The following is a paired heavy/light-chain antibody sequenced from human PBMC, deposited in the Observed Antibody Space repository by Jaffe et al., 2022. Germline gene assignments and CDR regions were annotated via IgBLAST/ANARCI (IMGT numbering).Light chain of an antibody. CDR2: DAS. J-gene: IGKJ4*01. CDR1: QGISSA. V-gene: IGKV1D-13*01. Sequence: AIQLTQSPSSLSASVGDRVTITCRASQGISSALAWYQQKPGKAPKLLIYDASSLESGVPSRFSGSGSGTDFTLTISSLQPEDFATYYCQQFNNYLFTFGGGTKVEIK. CDR3: QQFNNYLFT.
Heavy chain of an antibody. CDR2: ISSSSSTI. J-gene: IGHJ4*02. Sequence: EVQLVESGGGLVQPGGSLRLSCAASGFTFSSYSMNWVRQAPGKGLEWVSYISSSSSTIYYADSVKGRFTISRDNAKNSLYLQMNSLRAEDTAVYYCARSRLYGDYVSPFFGYWGQGTLVTVSS. CDR3: ARSRLYGDYVSPFFGY. CDR1: GFTFSSYS. D-gene: IGHD4-17*01. V-gene: IGHV3-48*01.